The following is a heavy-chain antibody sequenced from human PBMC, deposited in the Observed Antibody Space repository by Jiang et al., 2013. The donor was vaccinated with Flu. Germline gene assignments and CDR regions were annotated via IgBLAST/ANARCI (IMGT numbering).Heavy chain of an antibody. CDR2: ISWNSGSI. D-gene: IGHD1-26*01. CDR1: GFTFDDYA. Sequence: VQLLESGGGLVQPGRSLRLSCAASGFTFDDYAMHWVRQAPGKGLEWVSGISWNSGSIGYADSVKGRFTISRDNAKNSLYLQMNSLRAEDTALYYCAKALYSGRSETEGAFDI. V-gene: IGHV3-9*01. J-gene: IGHJ3*02. CDR3: AKALYSGRSETEGAFDI.